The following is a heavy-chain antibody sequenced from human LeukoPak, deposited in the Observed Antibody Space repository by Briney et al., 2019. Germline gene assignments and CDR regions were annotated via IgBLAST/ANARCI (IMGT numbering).Heavy chain of an antibody. CDR2: IRYDGSNK. D-gene: IGHD3-3*01. Sequence: GGSLRLSCAASGFTFSSYGMHWVRQAPGKGLEWVAFIRYDGSNKYYADSAKGRFTISRDNSKNTLYLQMNSLRAEDTAVYYCAKALRFLEWLPDYFDYWGQGTLVTVSS. CDR1: GFTFSSYG. CDR3: AKALRFLEWLPDYFDY. V-gene: IGHV3-30*02. J-gene: IGHJ4*02.